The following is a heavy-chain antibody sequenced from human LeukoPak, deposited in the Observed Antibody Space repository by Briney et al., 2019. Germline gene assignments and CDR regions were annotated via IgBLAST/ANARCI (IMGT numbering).Heavy chain of an antibody. V-gene: IGHV4-30-4*01. D-gene: IGHD3-10*01. CDR3: ARVTMVRGVTEVDY. J-gene: IGHJ4*02. CDR1: GGSISSGDYY. CDR2: IYYSGST. Sequence: PSETLSLTCTVSGGSISSGDYYWSWIRQPPGKGLEWIGYIYYSGSTYYNPSLKSRATISVDTSKNQFSLKLSSVTAADTAVYYCARVTMVRGVTEVDYWGQGTLVTVPS.